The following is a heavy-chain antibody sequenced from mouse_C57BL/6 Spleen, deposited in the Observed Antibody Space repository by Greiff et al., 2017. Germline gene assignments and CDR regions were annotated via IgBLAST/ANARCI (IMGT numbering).Heavy chain of an antibody. CDR3: TRGPIYYGSSWGFDY. CDR1: GFTFSSYA. J-gene: IGHJ2*01. Sequence: EVKLMESGDGLVKPGGSLKLSCAASGFTFSSYAMSWVRQTPEKRLEWVAYISSGGDYIYYADTVKGRFTISRDNARNTLYLQMSSLKSEDTAMYYGTRGPIYYGSSWGFDYWGQGTTLTVSS. CDR2: ISSGGDYI. D-gene: IGHD1-1*01. V-gene: IGHV5-9-1*02.